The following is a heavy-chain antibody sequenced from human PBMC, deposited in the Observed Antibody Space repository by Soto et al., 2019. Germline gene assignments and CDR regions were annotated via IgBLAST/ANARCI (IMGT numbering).Heavy chain of an antibody. CDR1: GGTFSSYT. CDR2: IIPILGIA. V-gene: IGHV1-69*08. CDR3: ARDRGDGYNYNWHYYFDY. D-gene: IGHD5-12*01. Sequence: QVQLVQSGAEVKKPGSSVKVSCKASGGTFSSYTISWVRQAPGQGLEWMGRIIPILGIANYAQKFQGRVTITADKSTSTAYMELSSLRSKDTAVYYCARDRGDGYNYNWHYYFDYWGQGTLVTVSS. J-gene: IGHJ4*02.